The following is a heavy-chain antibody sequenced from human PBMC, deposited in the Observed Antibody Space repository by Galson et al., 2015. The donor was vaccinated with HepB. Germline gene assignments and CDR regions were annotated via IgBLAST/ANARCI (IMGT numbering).Heavy chain of an antibody. J-gene: IGHJ3*02. CDR1: GFTVSSNY. Sequence: SLRLSCAASGFTVSSNYMGWVRQAPGKGLEWVSVIYSGGSTYYADSVKGRFTISRDNSKNTLYLQMNSLRAEDTAVYYCARESEDDPDAFDIWGQGTMVTVSS. D-gene: IGHD1-1*01. CDR3: ARESEDDPDAFDI. V-gene: IGHV3-66*01. CDR2: IYSGGST.